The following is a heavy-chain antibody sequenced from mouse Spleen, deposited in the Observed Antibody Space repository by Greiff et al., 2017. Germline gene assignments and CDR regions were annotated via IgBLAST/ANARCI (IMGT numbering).Heavy chain of an antibody. Sequence: VQLQQSGPGLVQPSQSLSITCTVSGFSLNSSGVHWVRQSPGKGLEWLGVIWSGGSTDYNAAFMSRLSLTKDNSKSQVYYKMNSLQADDTAIYYCAKEVPYYGSFDDWGQGTTLTVSS. CDR2: IWSGGST. J-gene: IGHJ2*01. D-gene: IGHD1-1*01. CDR3: AKEVPYYGSFDD. CDR1: GFSLNSSG. V-gene: IGHV2-5*01.